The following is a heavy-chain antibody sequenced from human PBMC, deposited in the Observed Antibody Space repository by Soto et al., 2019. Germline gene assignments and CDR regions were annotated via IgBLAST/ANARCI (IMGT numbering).Heavy chain of an antibody. Sequence: QITLKESGPTLVRPTQTLTLTCTFSGFSLSTSGLGVGWIRQPPGKALEWLALIYWNDDKRYSPSVKARLTITKDTSKNQVVLTMTNMDPVDTATYYCAHRPSGWYLFDYWGQGTLVTVSS. V-gene: IGHV2-5*01. CDR1: GFSLSTSGLG. CDR2: IYWNDDK. D-gene: IGHD6-19*01. CDR3: AHRPSGWYLFDY. J-gene: IGHJ4*02.